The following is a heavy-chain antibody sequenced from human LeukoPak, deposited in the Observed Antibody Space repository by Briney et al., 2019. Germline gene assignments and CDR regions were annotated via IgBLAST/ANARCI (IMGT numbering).Heavy chain of an antibody. J-gene: IGHJ4*02. CDR1: GYTFTGYY. V-gene: IGHV1-2*02. CDR2: INPNSGGT. D-gene: IGHD2-8*01. Sequence: GASVKVSCKASGYTFTGYYMHWVRQAPGQGLEWMGWINPNSGGTNYAQKFQGRVTMTRDTSITTVYMELKSLISDDTAVYYCARVLSNGDFWGQGTLVTVSS. CDR3: ARVLSNGDF.